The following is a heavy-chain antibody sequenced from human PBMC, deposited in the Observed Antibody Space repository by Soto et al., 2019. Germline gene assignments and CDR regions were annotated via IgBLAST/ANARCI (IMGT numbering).Heavy chain of an antibody. CDR3: AKGRGQNWNFDY. CDR2: ISGSGGTA. CDR1: GFTFSSYA. Sequence: EVQLLESGGGSVQPGGSLRLSCAASGFTFSSYAMHWVRRPPGKGLEWVSSISGSGGTAYYADSVKGRFSISRDSLVNTLYLQVNSLGAADTAVYYCAKGRGQNWNFDYCGQGTLVTVSP. J-gene: IGHJ4*02. D-gene: IGHD1-1*01. V-gene: IGHV3-23*01.